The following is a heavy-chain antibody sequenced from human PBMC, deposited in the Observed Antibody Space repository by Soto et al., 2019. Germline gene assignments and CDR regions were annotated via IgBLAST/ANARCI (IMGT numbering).Heavy chain of an antibody. D-gene: IGHD6-19*01. CDR3: ARERAVAVFDY. CDR2: IYYSGST. CDR1: GGSISSYY. J-gene: IGHJ4*02. Sequence: SETLSLTCTVSGGSISSYYWTWIRQPPGKGLEWIGYIYYSGSTTYNPSLKSRVTFSVDTSKNQFSLELSSLRSEDTAVYYCARERAVAVFDYWGQRTLVTVSS. V-gene: IGHV4-59*01.